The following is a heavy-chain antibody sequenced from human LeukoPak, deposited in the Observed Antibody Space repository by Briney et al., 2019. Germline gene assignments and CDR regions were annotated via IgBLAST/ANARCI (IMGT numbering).Heavy chain of an antibody. J-gene: IGHJ3*02. V-gene: IGHV3-11*04. CDR3: ARDHCSSTSCYEDAFDI. Sequence: GGSLRLSCAASGFTSSDYYMSWIRQAPGKGLEWVSYISSSGSTIYYADSVRGRFTISRDNAKNSLYLQMNNLRAEDTAVYYCARDHCSSTSCYEDAFDIWGQGTMVTVSS. D-gene: IGHD2-2*01. CDR2: ISSSGSTI. CDR1: GFTSSDYY.